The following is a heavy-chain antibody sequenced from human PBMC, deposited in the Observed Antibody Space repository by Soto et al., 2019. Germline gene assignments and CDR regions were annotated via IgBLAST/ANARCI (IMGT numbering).Heavy chain of an antibody. V-gene: IGHV3-23*01. CDR2: ISGSGYST. Sequence: PGGSLRLSFAASGFTFTSYAMSWVRQAPGKGLEWVSLISGSGYSTYYADSVKGRFTISRDNSKNTLYLQMNSLRAEDTAIYYCAKDEGSGSYPDYWGQGTLVTVSS. CDR1: GFTFTSYA. D-gene: IGHD1-26*01. CDR3: AKDEGSGSYPDY. J-gene: IGHJ4*02.